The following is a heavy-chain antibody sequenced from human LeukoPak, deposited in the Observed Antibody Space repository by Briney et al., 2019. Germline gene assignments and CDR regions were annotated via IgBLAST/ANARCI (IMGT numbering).Heavy chain of an antibody. V-gene: IGHV4-34*01. J-gene: IGHJ4*02. D-gene: IGHD2-15*01. Sequence: SETLSLTCAVYGGSFSGYYWSWIRQPPGKGLEWIGEINHSGSTNYNPSLKSRVTISVDTSKNQFSLKLSSVTAADTAVYYCARRGFYCSGGSCYKRSFDYWGQGTLVTVSP. CDR2: INHSGST. CDR3: ARRGFYCSGGSCYKRSFDY. CDR1: GGSFSGYY.